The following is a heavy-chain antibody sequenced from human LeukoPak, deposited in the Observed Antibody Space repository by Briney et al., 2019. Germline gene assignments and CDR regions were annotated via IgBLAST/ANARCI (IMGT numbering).Heavy chain of an antibody. CDR1: GGSFSGYY. D-gene: IGHD2-2*01. V-gene: IGHV4-34*01. J-gene: IGHJ3*02. CDR3: ARGGGTSWYGRGNDAFDI. CDR2: INHSGST. Sequence: SETLSLTCAVYGGSFSGYYWSWIRQPPGKGREWIGEINHSGSTNYNPSLKSRVTISVDTSKNQFSLELSSVTAADTAVYYCARGGGTSWYGRGNDAFDIWGQGTMVTVSS.